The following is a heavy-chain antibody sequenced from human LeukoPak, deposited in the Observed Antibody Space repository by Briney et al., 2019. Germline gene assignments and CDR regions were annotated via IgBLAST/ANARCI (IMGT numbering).Heavy chain of an antibody. Sequence: PSETLSLTCTVSGYSISSGYYWAWIRQPPGKGLEWIGNIYYVGNTYYNPSLKSRVTMSIDTSKNEFSLKLISVTAADTAVYYCGRGRGFDVFDIWGQGTMVTVSS. V-gene: IGHV4-38-2*02. CDR1: GYSISSGYY. D-gene: IGHD3-10*01. CDR2: IYYVGNT. J-gene: IGHJ3*02. CDR3: GRGRGFDVFDI.